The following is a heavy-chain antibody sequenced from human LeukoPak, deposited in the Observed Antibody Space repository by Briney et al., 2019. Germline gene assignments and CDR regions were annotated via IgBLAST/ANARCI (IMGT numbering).Heavy chain of an antibody. V-gene: IGHV3-23*01. J-gene: IGHJ4*02. CDR3: AKVIMGYAPDY. CDR2: ISGNGGSK. Sequence: GGSLRLSCAASGFTFSSYAMSWVRQAPGKGLEWVSAISGNGGSKYYADSVKGRFTISRDKYKHTLYLQMNTLRAEDTAVYYCAKVIMGYAPDYWGQGTLVTVSS. D-gene: IGHD1-26*01. CDR1: GFTFSSYA.